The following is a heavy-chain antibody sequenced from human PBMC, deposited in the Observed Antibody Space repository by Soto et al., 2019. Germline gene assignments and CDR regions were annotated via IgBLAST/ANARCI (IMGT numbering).Heavy chain of an antibody. V-gene: IGHV1-24*01. CDR3: ATESAAMVTRDDFDI. Sequence: ASVKVSCKVSGYTLTELSMHWVRQAPGKGLEWMGGFDPEDGETIYAQKFQGRVTMTEDTSTDTAYMELSSLRSEDTAVYYCATESAAMVTRDDFDIWGQGTMVTVSS. D-gene: IGHD5-18*01. CDR2: FDPEDGET. CDR1: GYTLTELS. J-gene: IGHJ3*02.